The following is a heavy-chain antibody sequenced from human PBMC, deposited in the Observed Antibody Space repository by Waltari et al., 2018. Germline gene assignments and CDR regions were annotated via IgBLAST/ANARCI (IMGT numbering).Heavy chain of an antibody. J-gene: IGHJ3*02. CDR1: GYTFTDYY. D-gene: IGHD3-16*02. CDR2: VDPEDGET. V-gene: IGHV1-69-2*01. Sequence: EVQLVQSGAEVKKPGATVKISCKVSGYTFTDYYMHWVQQAPGKGLEWMGLVDPEDGETIYAEKFQGRVTITADTSTDTAYMELSSLRSEDTAVYYCATPRPWGSYRVGGVDAFDIWGQGTMVTVSS. CDR3: ATPRPWGSYRVGGVDAFDI.